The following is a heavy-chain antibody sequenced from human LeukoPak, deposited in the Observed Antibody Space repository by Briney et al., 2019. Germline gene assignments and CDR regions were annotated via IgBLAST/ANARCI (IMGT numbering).Heavy chain of an antibody. CDR1: GFTFSSYG. J-gene: IGHJ6*04. D-gene: IGHD2-15*01. Sequence: GGSLRLSCAASGFTFSSYGMHWVRQAPGKGLEWVAVIWYDGSNKYYADSVKGRFTISRDNSKNTLYLQMNSLRAEDTDVYYCARGDISRIHYYYYGMDVWGKGTTVTVSS. V-gene: IGHV3-33*01. CDR2: IWYDGSNK. CDR3: ARGDISRIHYYYYGMDV.